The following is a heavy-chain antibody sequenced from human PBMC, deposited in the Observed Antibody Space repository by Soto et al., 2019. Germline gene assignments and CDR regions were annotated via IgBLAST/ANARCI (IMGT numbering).Heavy chain of an antibody. V-gene: IGHV1-46*01. Sequence: QVQLVQSGAEVKKPGASVKVSCKASGYTFTNYYMHWVRQAPGQGLEWMGIFNPSGGSTRYAQKFQGRVTMTMDTSTNTVYMELSSLRSEDTAVYYCARGGDGYNFGAVYWGQGTPVTVSS. CDR2: FNPSGGST. CDR3: ARGGDGYNFGAVY. J-gene: IGHJ4*02. CDR1: GYTFTNYY. D-gene: IGHD2-21*01.